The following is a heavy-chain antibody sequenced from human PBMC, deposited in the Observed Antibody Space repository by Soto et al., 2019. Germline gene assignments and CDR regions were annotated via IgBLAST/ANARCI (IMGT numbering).Heavy chain of an antibody. V-gene: IGHV3-30*18. D-gene: IGHD1-26*01. CDR1: GFTFSSYG. CDR2: ISYDGSNT. Sequence: QVQLVESGGGVVQPGRSLRLSCAASGFTFSSYGMHWVRQAPGKGLEWVPIISYDGSNTYYADSVKGRFTISRDNSKNTLYLQMNSLRAEDTSVYYCAKEGGLSGSYYISSSYYFDYWGQGTLVTVSS. CDR3: AKEGGLSGSYYISSSYYFDY. J-gene: IGHJ4*02.